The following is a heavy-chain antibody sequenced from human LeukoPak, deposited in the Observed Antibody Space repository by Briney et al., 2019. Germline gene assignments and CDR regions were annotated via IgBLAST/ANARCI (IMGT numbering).Heavy chain of an antibody. Sequence: HPGGSLRLSCAASGFTFSSYGMHWVRQAPGKGLEWVAFIRYDGSNKYYADSVKGRFTISRDNSKNTLYLQMNSLRAEDTAVYYCAKCHLVAAGTYYYYGMDVWGQGTTVTVSS. J-gene: IGHJ6*02. CDR2: IRYDGSNK. D-gene: IGHD6-13*01. V-gene: IGHV3-30*02. CDR3: AKCHLVAAGTYYYYGMDV. CDR1: GFTFSSYG.